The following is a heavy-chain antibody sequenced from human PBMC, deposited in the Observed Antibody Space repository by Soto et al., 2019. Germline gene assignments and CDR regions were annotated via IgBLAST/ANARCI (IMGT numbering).Heavy chain of an antibody. Sequence: SETLSLTCDVSGYSISSGYYWGGIRQPPGKGLEWIASIFHSESTYYNPSLKSRVTISVDTSKNQFSLKLSSVTAADTAVYYCARGLQYGGTSAYWGQGTLVTVSS. V-gene: IGHV4-38-2*01. CDR1: GYSISSGYY. CDR3: ARGLQYGGTSAY. D-gene: IGHD2-15*01. J-gene: IGHJ4*02. CDR2: IFHSEST.